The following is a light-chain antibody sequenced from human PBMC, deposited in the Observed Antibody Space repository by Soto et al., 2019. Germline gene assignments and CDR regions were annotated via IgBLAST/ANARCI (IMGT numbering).Light chain of an antibody. V-gene: IGKV3-11*01. Sequence: EIVLTQSPATLSLSPGERATLSCRASQSVSSYLAWYQQKPGQAPRLLIYDASNRATGIPARFSGSGSGTDFTLTISSLEPEDFAAYYCQQRSNWPVTFGQGNKLEIK. CDR3: QQRSNWPVT. CDR1: QSVSSY. J-gene: IGKJ2*01. CDR2: DAS.